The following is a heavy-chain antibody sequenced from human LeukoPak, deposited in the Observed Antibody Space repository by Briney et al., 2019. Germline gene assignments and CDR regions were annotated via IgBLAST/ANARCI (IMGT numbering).Heavy chain of an antibody. Sequence: GGSLRLSCAASGFTFDDYGMSWVRQAPGKGLEWVSGINWNGGSTGYADSVKGRFTISRDNSKNTLYLQMNSLRAEDTAVYYCAKDRSAGMMDVWGKGTTVTISS. J-gene: IGHJ6*04. CDR1: GFTFDDYG. CDR2: INWNGGST. V-gene: IGHV3-20*04. CDR3: AKDRSAGMMDV.